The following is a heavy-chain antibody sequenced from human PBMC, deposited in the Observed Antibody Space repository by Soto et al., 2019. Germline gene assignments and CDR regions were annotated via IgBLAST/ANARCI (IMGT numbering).Heavy chain of an antibody. Sequence: SETLSLTCTVSGGSISSHYWSWIRQPPGRGLEWIGHIYYSGSSDYNPSLKSRLTISVDTSKNQFSLRLRSVTAADTAVYYCARGSGLRHYRPGINWFDPWGQGTLVTVS. J-gene: IGHJ5*02. CDR2: IYYSGSS. D-gene: IGHD3-3*01. V-gene: IGHV4-59*11. CDR1: GGSISSHY. CDR3: ARGSGLRHYRPGINWFDP.